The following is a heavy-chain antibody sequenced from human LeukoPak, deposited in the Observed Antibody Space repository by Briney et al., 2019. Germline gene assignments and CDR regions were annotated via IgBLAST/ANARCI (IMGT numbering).Heavy chain of an antibody. D-gene: IGHD6-19*01. V-gene: IGHV2-5*08. CDR3: AHRADSTGWYSIDY. CDR2: IYWDDYK. J-gene: IGHJ4*02. CDR1: GGSIRSYYW. Sequence: TLSLTCTVSGGSIRSYYWSWIRQPPGQALEWLALIYWDDYKRYSPSLKSRLTITKDTSKNQVVLTMTNMDPVDTATYYCAHRADSTGWYSIDYWGQGTLVTVSS.